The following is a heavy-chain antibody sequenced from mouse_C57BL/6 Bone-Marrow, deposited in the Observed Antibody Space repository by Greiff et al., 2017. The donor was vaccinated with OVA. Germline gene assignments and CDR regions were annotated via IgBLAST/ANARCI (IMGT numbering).Heavy chain of an antibody. D-gene: IGHD2-4*01. J-gene: IGHJ2*01. Sequence: EVQLVESGGGLVQPGGSLKLSCAASGFTFSDYYMYWVRQTPEKRLEWVAYISNGGGSTYYPDTVKGRFTISRDNAKNTLYLQMSRLKSEDTAMYYCARHAITKGNYFDYWGQGTTLTVSS. CDR1: GFTFSDYY. V-gene: IGHV5-12*01. CDR3: ARHAITKGNYFDY. CDR2: ISNGGGST.